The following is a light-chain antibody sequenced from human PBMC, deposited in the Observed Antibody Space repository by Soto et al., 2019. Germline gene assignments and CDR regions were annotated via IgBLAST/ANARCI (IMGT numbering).Light chain of an antibody. Sequence: EIVMTQSPATLSVSPGERATLSCRASQSVSSNLAWYQQKPGQAPRLLIYGASTRATGIPARFSGSGSGADFTLPISSRQSEDFEFYYCKKYNNCPRTSGKGTRVKIK. V-gene: IGKV3-15*01. CDR3: KKYNNCPRT. CDR2: GAS. CDR1: QSVSSN. J-gene: IGKJ1*01.